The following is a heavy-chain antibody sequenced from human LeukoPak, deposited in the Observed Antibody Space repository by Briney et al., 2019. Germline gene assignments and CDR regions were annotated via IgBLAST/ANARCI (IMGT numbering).Heavy chain of an antibody. J-gene: IGHJ6*04. CDR3: AELRITMIGGV. D-gene: IGHD3-10*02. V-gene: IGHV3-48*04. CDR1: GFTFSSYG. CDR2: ISSSGSTI. Sequence: GGSLRLSCAASGFTFSSYGMHWVRQAPGKGLEWVSYISSSGSTIYYADSVKGRFTISRDNAKNSLYLQMNSLRAEDTAVYYCAELRITMIGGVWGKGTTVTISS.